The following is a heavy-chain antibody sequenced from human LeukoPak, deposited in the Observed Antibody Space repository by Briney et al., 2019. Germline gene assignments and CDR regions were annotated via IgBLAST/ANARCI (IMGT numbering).Heavy chain of an antibody. CDR3: ARGGGYCSSTSCHWYFDL. V-gene: IGHV4-34*01. CDR2: INHSGST. CDR1: GGSFRGYY. Sequence: SETLSLTCAVYGGSFRGYYWSWIRQPPGKGLEWVGEINHSGSTNYNPSLKGRVTLSVEPSKNQFSLKLRSVTAADPAVYYCARGGGYCSSTSCHWYFDLWGRGTLVTVSS. D-gene: IGHD2-2*01. J-gene: IGHJ2*01.